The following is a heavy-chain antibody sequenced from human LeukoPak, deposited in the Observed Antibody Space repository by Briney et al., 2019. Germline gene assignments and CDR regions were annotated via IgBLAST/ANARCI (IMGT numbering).Heavy chain of an antibody. CDR1: GGSISSGGHS. CDR2: IYHSGSGST. Sequence: PSETLSLTCTVSGGSISSGGHSWSWIRQPPGKGLEWIGYIYHSGSGSTYYNPSLKSRVTISVDTSKNQFSLKLSSVTAADTAVYYCARDGPFYRYNWNYAPDYYYYYGMDVWGQGTTVTVSS. V-gene: IGHV4-30-2*05. D-gene: IGHD1-7*01. CDR3: ARDGPFYRYNWNYAPDYYYYYGMDV. J-gene: IGHJ6*02.